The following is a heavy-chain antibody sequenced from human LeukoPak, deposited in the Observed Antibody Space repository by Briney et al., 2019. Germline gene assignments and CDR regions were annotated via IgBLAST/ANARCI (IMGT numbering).Heavy chain of an antibody. J-gene: IGHJ4*02. Sequence: GGSLRLSCAASGFTFSSYSMNWVRQAPGKGLEWVSYISSSSSTIYYADSVKGRFTISRDNAKSTLYLQMNSLRAEDTAVYYCAKDRAPRVYYDILTGYPVDYWGQGTLVTVSS. D-gene: IGHD3-9*01. CDR2: ISSSSSTI. CDR3: AKDRAPRVYYDILTGYPVDY. CDR1: GFTFSSYS. V-gene: IGHV3-48*04.